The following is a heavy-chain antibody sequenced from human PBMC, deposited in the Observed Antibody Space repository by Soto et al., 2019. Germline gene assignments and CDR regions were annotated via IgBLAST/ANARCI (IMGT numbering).Heavy chain of an antibody. D-gene: IGHD3-22*01. CDR1: GGTFSSFA. CDR3: ARDGSDYDSRPGYYYGMDV. J-gene: IGHJ6*02. CDR2: IIPIFGTA. Sequence: ASVKVSCKASGGTFSSFAISWVRQAPGQGLEWMGGIIPIFGTANYAQKFQGRVTITADESTSTAYMELSSLRSEDTAVYYCARDGSDYDSRPGYYYGMDVWGQGTTVTVSS. V-gene: IGHV1-69*13.